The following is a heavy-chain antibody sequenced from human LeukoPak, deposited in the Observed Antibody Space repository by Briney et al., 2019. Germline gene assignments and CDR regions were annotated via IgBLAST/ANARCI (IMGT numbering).Heavy chain of an antibody. Sequence: SETLSLTCTVSGDSISSYYWSWIRQPPGKGLEWTGYIYYSGSTNYNPSLKSRVTISVDTSKNQFSLKLSSVTAADTAVYYCARDGTPDAFDIWGQGTMVTVSS. J-gene: IGHJ3*02. CDR1: GDSISSYY. CDR2: IYYSGST. CDR3: ARDGTPDAFDI. V-gene: IGHV4-59*01. D-gene: IGHD1-7*01.